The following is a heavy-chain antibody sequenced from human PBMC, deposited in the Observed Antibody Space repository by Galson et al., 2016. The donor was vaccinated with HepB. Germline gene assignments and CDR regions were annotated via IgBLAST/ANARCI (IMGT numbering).Heavy chain of an antibody. J-gene: IGHJ4*02. CDR3: AKVSDYHDSSGLFDY. V-gene: IGHV3-30*18. Sequence: SLRLSCAVRGFTFENYGMHWVRQAPGKGPEWLSLISHEGATKYYADSVKGRFTISRDNSENTLYLQMNSLRPEDTAVYYCAKVSDYHDSSGLFDYWGQGTQVTVSS. CDR2: ISHEGATK. D-gene: IGHD3-22*01. CDR1: GFTFENYG.